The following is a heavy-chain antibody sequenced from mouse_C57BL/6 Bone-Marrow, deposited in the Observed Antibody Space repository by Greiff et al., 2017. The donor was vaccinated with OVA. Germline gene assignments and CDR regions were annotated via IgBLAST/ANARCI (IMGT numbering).Heavy chain of an antibody. Sequence: EVKLVESGGGLVQPGGSLKLSCAASGFTFSDYGMAWVRQAPRKGPEWVAFISNLAYSIYYADTVTGRFTISRENAKNTLYLEMSSLRSEDTAMYYCARPVYYGNWYYFDYWGQGTTLTVSS. CDR1: GFTFSDYG. CDR3: ARPVYYGNWYYFDY. CDR2: ISNLAYSI. V-gene: IGHV5-15*01. J-gene: IGHJ2*01. D-gene: IGHD2-1*01.